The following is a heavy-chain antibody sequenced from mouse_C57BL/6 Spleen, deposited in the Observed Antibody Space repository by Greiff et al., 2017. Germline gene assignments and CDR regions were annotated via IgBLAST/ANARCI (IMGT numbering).Heavy chain of an antibody. J-gene: IGHJ3*01. D-gene: IGHD2-4*01. CDR3: TYYDYDVGKAY. CDR1: GFNIKDDY. V-gene: IGHV14-4*01. CDR2: IDPENGDT. Sequence: EVQLQQSGAELVRPGASVKLSCTASGFNIKDDYMHWVKQRPEQGLEWIGWIDPENGDTEYASKFQGKATITADTSSNTAYLQLSSLTSEDTAVYYCTYYDYDVGKAYWGQGTLVTVSA.